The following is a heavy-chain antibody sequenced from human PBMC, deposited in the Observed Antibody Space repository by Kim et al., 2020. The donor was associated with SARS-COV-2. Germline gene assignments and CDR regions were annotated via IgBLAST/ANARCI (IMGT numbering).Heavy chain of an antibody. D-gene: IGHD2-21*02. CDR2: INPSGGST. Sequence: ASVKVSCKASGYTFTSYYMHWVRQAPGQGLEWMGIINPSGGSTSYAQKFQGRVTMTRDTSTSTVYMELSSLRSEDTAVYYCARDFVGVVTHKTYYYYGMDVWGQGTTATVSS. CDR3: ARDFVGVVTHKTYYYYGMDV. CDR1: GYTFTSYY. V-gene: IGHV1-46*01. J-gene: IGHJ6*02.